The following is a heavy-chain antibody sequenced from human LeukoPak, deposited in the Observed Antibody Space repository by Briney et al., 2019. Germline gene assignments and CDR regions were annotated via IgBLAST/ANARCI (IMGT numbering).Heavy chain of an antibody. V-gene: IGHV3-23*01. CDR3: AKNRATGMAFYDY. D-gene: IGHD5-18*01. J-gene: IGHJ4*02. CDR2: ISGDGNYI. Sequence: GGSLRLPCAASGFTFSNYAMTWVRQAPGKGLEWVSAISGDGNYIFYGDSVKGRFTSSRDNSKSTLYLQMSNLRAEDTAVYYCAKNRATGMAFYDYWGQGTQVTVSS. CDR1: GFTFSNYA.